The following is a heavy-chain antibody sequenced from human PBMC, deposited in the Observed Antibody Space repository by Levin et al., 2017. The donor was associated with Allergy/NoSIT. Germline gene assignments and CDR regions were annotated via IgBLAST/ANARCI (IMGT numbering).Heavy chain of an antibody. Sequence: ASVKVSCKASGYTFTNYYVHWVRQAPGQGLEWVGLINPSAGSPGYAQKFQDRITLTRDRSTSTVYMDLRSLKSEDTDVYFCARGTSIACSGRSCYRPEIDFWGQETLVTVSS. CDR1: GYTFTNYY. CDR3: ARGTSIACSGRSCYRPEIDF. J-gene: IGHJ4*02. V-gene: IGHV1-46*01. CDR2: INPSAGSP. D-gene: IGHD2-15*01.